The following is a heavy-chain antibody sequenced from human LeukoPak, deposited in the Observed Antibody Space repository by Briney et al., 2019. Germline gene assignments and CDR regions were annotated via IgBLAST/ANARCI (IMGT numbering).Heavy chain of an antibody. Sequence: GGSLRLSCSASGFTFSSYAMHWVRQAPGKGLEYVSAISSNGGSTYYADSVKGRFTISRDNSKNTLYLQMSSLRAEDTAVYYCVKATAAKSYDFWSAAIMTENWFDPWGQGTLVTVSS. CDR2: ISSNGGST. V-gene: IGHV3-64D*09. CDR3: VKATAAKSYDFWSAAIMTENWFDP. J-gene: IGHJ5*02. D-gene: IGHD3-3*01. CDR1: GFTFSSYA.